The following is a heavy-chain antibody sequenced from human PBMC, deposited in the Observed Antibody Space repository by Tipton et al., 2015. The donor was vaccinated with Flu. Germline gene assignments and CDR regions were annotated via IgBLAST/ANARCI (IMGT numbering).Heavy chain of an antibody. CDR2: VYSGGST. CDR3: AREGVGLRGTAPYYDS. D-gene: IGHD1/OR15-1a*01. J-gene: IGHJ4*02. Sequence: TLSLTCTVSGGSITSGSYYWHWIRQPAGKGLEWIGRVYSGGSTNYNPSLKSRVTILIDSSKNQFSLKLRSVTAADTALYFCAREGVGLRGTAPYYDSWGQGILVTGYS. V-gene: IGHV4-61*02. CDR1: GGSITSGSYY.